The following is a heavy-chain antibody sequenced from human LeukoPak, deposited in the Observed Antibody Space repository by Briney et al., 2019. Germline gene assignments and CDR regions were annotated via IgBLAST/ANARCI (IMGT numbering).Heavy chain of an antibody. CDR3: ARGETYCSSTSCYEYEFDY. J-gene: IGHJ4*02. CDR2: ISAYNGNT. D-gene: IGHD2-2*01. Sequence: VASVKVSCKASGYTFTSYGISWVRQAPGQGLEWMGWISAYNGNTNYAQKLQGRVTMTTDTSTSTAYMELRSLRSDDTAVYYCARGETYCSSTSCYEYEFDYWGQGTLVTVSS. V-gene: IGHV1-18*01. CDR1: GYTFTSYG.